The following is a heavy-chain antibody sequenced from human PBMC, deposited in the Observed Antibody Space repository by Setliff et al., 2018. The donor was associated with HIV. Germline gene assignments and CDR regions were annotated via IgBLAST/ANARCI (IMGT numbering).Heavy chain of an antibody. CDR2: INVGNGDT. V-gene: IGHV1-3*01. J-gene: IGHJ4*02. D-gene: IGHD3-10*01. CDR1: GYTLTEVS. Sequence: GASVKVSCKVSGYTLTEVSMHWVRQAPGHSLEWMGWINVGNGDTKYSPELQGRISITRDTSANTAYMELSSLRSDDTAVYFCARGALLAVFDFDHWGQGTQVTVSS. CDR3: ARGALLAVFDFDH.